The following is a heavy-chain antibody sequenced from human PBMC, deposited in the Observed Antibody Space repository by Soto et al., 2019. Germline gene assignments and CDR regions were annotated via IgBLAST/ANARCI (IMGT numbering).Heavy chain of an antibody. D-gene: IGHD6-13*01. CDR1: GGSISSSNW. CDR3: ATRSSSWCPFDY. V-gene: IGHV4-4*02. CDR2: IYHSGST. J-gene: IGHJ4*02. Sequence: QVQLQESGPGLVKPSGTLSLTCAVSGGSISSSNWWSWVRQPPGKGLEWIGEIYHSGSTNYKPSLKSRVARSVDKSKNQFSLKLSSVTAADTAVYYCATRSSSWCPFDYWGQGTLVTVSS.